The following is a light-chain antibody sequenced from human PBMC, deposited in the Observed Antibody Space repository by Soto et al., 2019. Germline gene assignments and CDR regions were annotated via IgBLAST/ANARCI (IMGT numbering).Light chain of an antibody. J-gene: IGLJ3*02. Sequence: QSVLTQPPSVSGAPGQRVTISCTGSSSNIGAGYEAHWYQQLPGTAPKLLIYGNSNRPSGVPDRFSGSKSGTSASLAITGLQAEDEADYYCQSYDSSLGGWVFGGGTKLTVL. CDR2: GNS. CDR3: QSYDSSLGGWV. V-gene: IGLV1-40*01. CDR1: SSNIGAGYE.